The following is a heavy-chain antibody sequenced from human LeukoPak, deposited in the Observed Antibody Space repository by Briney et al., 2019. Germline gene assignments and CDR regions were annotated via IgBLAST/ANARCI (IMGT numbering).Heavy chain of an antibody. CDR1: GFTSSSYW. V-gene: IGHV3-7*03. CDR2: IKQDGSEK. J-gene: IGHJ4*02. CDR3: AKGFTFGGVIVMAFDY. D-gene: IGHD3-16*02. Sequence: GSLRLSCAASGFTSSSYWMSWVRQAPGKGLEWVANIKQDGSEKYYVDSVKGRFTISRDNAKNSLYLQMNSLRAEDTALYYCAKGFTFGGVIVMAFDYWGQGTLVTVSS.